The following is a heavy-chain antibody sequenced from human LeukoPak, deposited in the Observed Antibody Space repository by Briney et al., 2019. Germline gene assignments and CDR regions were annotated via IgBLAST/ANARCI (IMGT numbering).Heavy chain of an antibody. CDR1: GFTFSSYG. D-gene: IGHD3-10*01. V-gene: IGHV3-23*01. J-gene: IGHJ4*02. CDR2: ISGSGGST. Sequence: GGSLRLSCAASGFTFSSYGMSWVRQAPGKGLEWVSAISGSGGSTYYADSVKGRFTISRDNSKNTLYLQMNSLRAEDTAVYYCAKAPSNYQIMVRGVIRIRFFDYWGQGTLVTVSS. CDR3: AKAPSNYQIMVRGVIRIRFFDY.